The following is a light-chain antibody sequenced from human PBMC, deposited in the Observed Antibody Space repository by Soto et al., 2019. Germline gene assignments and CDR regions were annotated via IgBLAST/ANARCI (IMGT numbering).Light chain of an antibody. CDR1: QSADSN. J-gene: IGKJ4*01. CDR2: RIS. V-gene: IGKV3D-15*01. Sequence: EIVLTQSPDTLSVSPGETATLSCRASQSADSNLAWYQQKPGQAPRLLMYRISARATGIPARFSGSGSGTEFPLTISSLQSEDAAVYYCQQHNNWPLTFGGGTKVEI. CDR3: QQHNNWPLT.